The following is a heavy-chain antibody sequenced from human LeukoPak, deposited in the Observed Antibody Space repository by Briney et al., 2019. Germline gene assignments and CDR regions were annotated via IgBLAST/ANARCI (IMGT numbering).Heavy chain of an antibody. CDR2: INHSGST. J-gene: IGHJ4*02. CDR3: ARGGRGAPTDY. D-gene: IGHD1-26*01. V-gene: IGHV4-34*01. CDR1: GGSFSGYY. Sequence: PSETLSHTCAVYGGSFSGYYWSWIRQPPGKGLEWIGEINHSGSTNYNPSLKSRVTISVDTSKNQFSLKLSSVTAADTAVYYCARGGRGAPTDYWGQGTLVTVSS.